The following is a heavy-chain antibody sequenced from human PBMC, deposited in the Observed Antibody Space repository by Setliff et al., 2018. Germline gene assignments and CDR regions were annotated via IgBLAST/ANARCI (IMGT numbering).Heavy chain of an antibody. J-gene: IGHJ4*02. CDR3: ARINFYVSSGFYYASDY. Sequence: SVKVSCKASGGTFSGYAFSWVRQAPGQGPEWMGGITPIFETAHYAEKFLDRLTMTTDTSTSTAYMELKDLTSDDTALYYCARINFYVSSGFYYASDYWGQGTLVTV. CDR2: ITPIFETA. D-gene: IGHD3-22*01. CDR1: GGTFSGYA. V-gene: IGHV1-69*05.